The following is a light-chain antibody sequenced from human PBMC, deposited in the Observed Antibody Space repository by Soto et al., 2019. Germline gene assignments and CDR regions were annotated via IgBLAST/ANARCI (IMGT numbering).Light chain of an antibody. CDR2: DTY. CDR1: QSVSGF. J-gene: IGKJ5*01. V-gene: IGKV3-11*01. CDR3: QQSGSWPPT. Sequence: EIVLRQSPGTLALSPGRSATLSCSADQSVSGFLVWYQQKLGRSARLLIHDTYNRATGVTHRFSGSGSGTDFTLTISSLEPEDFGVYYCQQSGSWPPTVGQGTRLEIK.